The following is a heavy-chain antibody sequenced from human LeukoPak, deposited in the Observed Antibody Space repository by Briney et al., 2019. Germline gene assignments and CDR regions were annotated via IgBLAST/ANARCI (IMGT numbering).Heavy chain of an antibody. J-gene: IGHJ4*02. D-gene: IGHD2-8*01. V-gene: IGHV4-34*01. CDR2: INHRGRN. Sequence: SETLSLTCAVYGGSFSDYYWTWLRQPPGRGLEWIGEINHRGRNNYSPSLTSRLTISVDTSENQFSLKLSSVTAADTAVYYCASSYGVYALDYWGQGTLVTVSS. CDR3: ASSYGVYALDY. CDR1: GGSFSDYY.